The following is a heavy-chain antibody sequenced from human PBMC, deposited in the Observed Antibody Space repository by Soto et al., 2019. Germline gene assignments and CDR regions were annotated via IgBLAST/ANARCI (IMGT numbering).Heavy chain of an antibody. D-gene: IGHD2-2*01. CDR3: ARLGVGYCSSTSCRSRSV. V-gene: IGHV4-34*01. J-gene: IGHJ4*02. Sequence: PSETLSLTCAVYGGSFSGYYWSWIRQPPGKGLEWIGEINHSGSTNYNPPLKSRVTISVDTSKNQFSLKLSSVTAADTAVYYCARLGVGYCSSTSCRSRSVWGQGTLVTVSS. CDR1: GGSFSGYY. CDR2: INHSGST.